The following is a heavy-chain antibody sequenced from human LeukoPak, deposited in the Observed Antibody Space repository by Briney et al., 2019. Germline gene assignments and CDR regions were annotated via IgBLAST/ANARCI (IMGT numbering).Heavy chain of an antibody. CDR1: GFTFSSYG. V-gene: IGHV3-30*03. D-gene: IGHD1-14*01. J-gene: IGHJ6*02. CDR2: ISYDGSNK. Sequence: GGSLRLSCAASGFTFSSYGMHWVRQAPGKGLEWVAVISYDGSNKYYADSAKGRFTISRDNSKNTLYLQMNSLRAEDTAVYYCARAALDSRNYYYGLDVWGQGTTVTVSS. CDR3: ARAALDSRNYYYGLDV.